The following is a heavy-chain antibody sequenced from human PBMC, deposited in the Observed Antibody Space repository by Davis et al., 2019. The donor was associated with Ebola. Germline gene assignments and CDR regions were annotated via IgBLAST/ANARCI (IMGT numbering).Heavy chain of an antibody. V-gene: IGHV1-18*04. CDR1: GCTFTSYG. CDR3: ARAPNYDVLTGTSSYYFDY. Sequence: ASVKVSCKSSGCTFTSYGLVWVRQAPGLGLEWMGWISGFNTNTNFAQKFQGRVTVSKDTSTNTAYMDLRSLTSDGTAIYYCARAPNYDVLTGTSSYYFDYWGQGTLVTVSS. CDR2: ISGFNTNT. D-gene: IGHD3-9*01. J-gene: IGHJ4*02.